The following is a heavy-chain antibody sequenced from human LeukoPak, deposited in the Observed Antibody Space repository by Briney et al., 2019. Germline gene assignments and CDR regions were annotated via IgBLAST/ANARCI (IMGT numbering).Heavy chain of an antibody. V-gene: IGHV3-43*02. CDR2: ISGDGGST. Sequence: PGGSLRLSCAASGFTFDDYAMHWVRQAPGKGLEWVSLISGDGGSTYYADSVKGRFTISRDNSKNFLYLQMNSLRTEDTASYYCAKDYDPLVGDVWGKGTTVTVSS. D-gene: IGHD1-26*01. J-gene: IGHJ6*04. CDR1: GFTFDDYA. CDR3: AKDYDPLVGDV.